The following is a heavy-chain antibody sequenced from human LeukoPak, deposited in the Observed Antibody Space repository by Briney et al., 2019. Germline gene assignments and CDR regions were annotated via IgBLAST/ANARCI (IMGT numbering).Heavy chain of an antibody. J-gene: IGHJ4*02. Sequence: GGSLRLSCAASGFTMSHYGVSWVRQAPGKGLEWISGIRSAVETTHYADSVKGRFIISRDDSKSALSLQLNSLRPEDTALYYCAKHFCTGLDCSLFDSWGQGTLVTVSS. CDR1: GFTMSHYG. CDR3: AKHFCTGLDCSLFDS. V-gene: IGHV3-23*01. CDR2: IRSAVETT. D-gene: IGHD3/OR15-3a*01.